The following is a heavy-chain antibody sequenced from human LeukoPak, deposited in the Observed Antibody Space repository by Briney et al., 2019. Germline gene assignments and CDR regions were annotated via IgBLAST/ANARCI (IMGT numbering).Heavy chain of an antibody. CDR3: ARDRAMAYYYYYMDV. Sequence: QPGGSLRLSCAASGFTFSSYEMNWVRQAPGKGLEWVSYISSSGSTIYYADSVKGRFTISRDNAKNSLYLQMNSLRAKDTAVYYCARDRAMAYYYYYMDVWGKGTTVTVSS. D-gene: IGHD5-18*01. V-gene: IGHV3-48*03. CDR1: GFTFSSYE. J-gene: IGHJ6*03. CDR2: ISSSGSTI.